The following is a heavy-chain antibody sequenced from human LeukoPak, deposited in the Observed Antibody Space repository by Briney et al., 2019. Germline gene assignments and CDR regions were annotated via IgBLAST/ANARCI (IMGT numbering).Heavy chain of an antibody. CDR3: AKDVGKWESLHFFDY. CDR1: GFTFSTNA. Sequence: GGSLRLSCLTSGFTFSTNAMSWVRQDPGKGLEWISGISGSGASTYYADSVTGRFTISRDNSRNTLYLQMNSLRGDDTAVYYCAKDVGKWESLHFFDYWGQGTLVTVSS. V-gene: IGHV3-23*01. CDR2: ISGSGAST. J-gene: IGHJ4*02. D-gene: IGHD1-26*01.